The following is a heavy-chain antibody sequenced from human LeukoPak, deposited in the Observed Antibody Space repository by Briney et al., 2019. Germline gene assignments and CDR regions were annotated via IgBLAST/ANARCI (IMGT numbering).Heavy chain of an antibody. Sequence: GGSLRLSCAASGFTFSSYATHWVRQAPGKGLEWVAVISYDGSNKYYADSVKGRFTISRDNSKNTLYLQMNSLRAEATAVYYCARDDWEYSSGYSPMDSWGQGTLVTVSS. V-gene: IGHV3-30-3*01. J-gene: IGHJ4*02. CDR3: ARDDWEYSSGYSPMDS. CDR2: ISYDGSNK. D-gene: IGHD3-22*01. CDR1: GFTFSSYA.